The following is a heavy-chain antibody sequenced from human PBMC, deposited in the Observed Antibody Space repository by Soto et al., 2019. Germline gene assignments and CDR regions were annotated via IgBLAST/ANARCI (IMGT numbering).Heavy chain of an antibody. CDR3: AKVSTSEYCSSTSCYTDLYYYYGMDV. Sequence: GGSLRLSCAASGFTFSSYAMSWVRQAPGKGLEWVSAISGSGGSTHYADSVKGRFTISRDNSKNTLYLQMNSLRAEDTAVYYCAKVSTSEYCSSTSCYTDLYYYYGMDVWGQGTTVTVSS. V-gene: IGHV3-23*01. D-gene: IGHD2-2*02. CDR1: GFTFSSYA. CDR2: ISGSGGST. J-gene: IGHJ6*02.